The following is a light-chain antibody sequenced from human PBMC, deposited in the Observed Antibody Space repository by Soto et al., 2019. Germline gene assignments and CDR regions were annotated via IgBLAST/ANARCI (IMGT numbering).Light chain of an antibody. CDR1: SSNIGADYD. Sequence: QSVLTQPPSVSGAPGQRVTISCTGSSSNIGADYDVHWYQHLPGKAPKLLIYGNSNRPSGVPERFSGSKSGTSAFLAVTGLQAEDEADYYRQSYDSSLSVVVFGAGTQLTVL. CDR3: QSYDSSLSVVV. V-gene: IGLV1-40*01. J-gene: IGLJ2*01. CDR2: GNS.